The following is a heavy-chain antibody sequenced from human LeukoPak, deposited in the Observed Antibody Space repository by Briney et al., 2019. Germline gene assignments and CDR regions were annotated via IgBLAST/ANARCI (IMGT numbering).Heavy chain of an antibody. Sequence: GSSLRLSCAASGFTFSSYAMHWVRQAQGKGLEWVAVISYDGSNKYYADSVKGRFTISRDNSKNTLYLQMNSLRAEDTAVYYCARDSGHHYYFDYWGQGTLVTVSS. V-gene: IGHV3-30-3*01. CDR3: ARDSGHHYYFDY. CDR1: GFTFSSYA. J-gene: IGHJ4*02. CDR2: ISYDGSNK.